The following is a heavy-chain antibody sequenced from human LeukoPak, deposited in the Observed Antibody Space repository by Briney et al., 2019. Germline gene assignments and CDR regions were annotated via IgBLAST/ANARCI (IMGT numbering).Heavy chain of an antibody. V-gene: IGHV3-30*18. Sequence: GGSLRLSCAASGFTFSNYAMHWVRQAPGKGLEWVAVISDDGSNKYYGGSVKGRFTISRDNSKNTAYLQMNSLRAEDTAVYYCAKDRYSSGWYSDFDYWGQGTLVTVSS. CDR2: ISDDGSNK. CDR3: AKDRYSSGWYSDFDY. J-gene: IGHJ4*02. D-gene: IGHD6-19*01. CDR1: GFTFSNYA.